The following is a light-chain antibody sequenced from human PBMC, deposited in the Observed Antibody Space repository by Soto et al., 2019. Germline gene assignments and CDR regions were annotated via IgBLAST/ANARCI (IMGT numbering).Light chain of an antibody. V-gene: IGKV1-5*01. CDR3: KRKNSY. J-gene: IGKJ4*01. CDR1: QSIGSW. Sequence: DIQMTQSPSTLSASVGDRVTITCRASQSIGSWLAWYKQKPGKAPKLLIYDASSLEGGVPSRFSGSDSGKNLPLTISSLQPDDFATFYGKRKNSYFGGGTKVNIK. CDR2: DAS.